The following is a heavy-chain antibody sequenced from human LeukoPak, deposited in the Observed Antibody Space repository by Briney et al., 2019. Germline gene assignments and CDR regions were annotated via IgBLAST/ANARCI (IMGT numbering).Heavy chain of an antibody. CDR1: GFTVSSNH. V-gene: IGHV3-66*02. D-gene: IGHD3-3*01. Sequence: PGGSLRLSCAASGFTVSSNHMSWVRQAPGKGLEWVSVIYSGGSTYYADSVKGRFTISRDNSKNTLYLQMNSLRAEDTAVYYCARDRAFGVGTIDYWGQGTLVTVSS. CDR3: ARDRAFGVGTIDY. J-gene: IGHJ4*02. CDR2: IYSGGST.